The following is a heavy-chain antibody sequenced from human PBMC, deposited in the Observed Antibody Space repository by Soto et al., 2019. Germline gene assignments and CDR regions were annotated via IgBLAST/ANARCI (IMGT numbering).Heavy chain of an antibody. J-gene: IGHJ4*02. D-gene: IGHD6-19*01. Sequence: GGSLRLSCAAAGFTFSSYAISWVRQAPGKGLEWVSAISGSGGSTYYADSVKGRFTISRDNSKNTLYRQMNSLIAEDTAVYYCAKAVAVASYWGQGTLVTVSS. CDR1: GFTFSSYA. CDR3: AKAVAVASY. CDR2: ISGSGGST. V-gene: IGHV3-23*01.